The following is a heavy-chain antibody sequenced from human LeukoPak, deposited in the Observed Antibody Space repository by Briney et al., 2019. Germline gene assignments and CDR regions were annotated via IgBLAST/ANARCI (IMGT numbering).Heavy chain of an antibody. D-gene: IGHD6-13*01. CDR2: IYWDDDK. V-gene: IGHV2-5*08. CDR1: GGSLSGYYWT. Sequence: TLSLTCAVSGGSLSGYYWTWIRQPPGKALEWLALIYWDDDKRYSPSLKSRLTITKDTSKNQVVLTMTNMDPVDTATYYCAHRPQQLVLGVFDPWGQGTLVTVSS. CDR3: AHRPQQLVLGVFDP. J-gene: IGHJ5*02.